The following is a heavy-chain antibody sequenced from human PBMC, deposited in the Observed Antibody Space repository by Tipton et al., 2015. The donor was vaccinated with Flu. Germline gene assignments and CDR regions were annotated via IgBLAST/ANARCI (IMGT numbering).Heavy chain of an antibody. CDR1: GGSISSYY. CDR2: IYISGST. Sequence: TLSLTCTVSGGSISSYYWSWIRQPAGKGLECIGRIYISGSTNYNPSLTSRVTMSVDTSKNQFSLKLSSVTAADTAVYYCARDSTTVTHYFDYWGQGTLVTVSS. CDR3: ARDSTTVTHYFDY. D-gene: IGHD4-17*01. V-gene: IGHV4-4*07. J-gene: IGHJ4*02.